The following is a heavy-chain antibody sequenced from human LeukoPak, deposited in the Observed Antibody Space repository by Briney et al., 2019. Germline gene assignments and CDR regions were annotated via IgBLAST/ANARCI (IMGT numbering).Heavy chain of an antibody. Sequence: GGSLRLSCAASGFTFSSYAMSWVRQAPGKGLEWVSVIYSGGSTYYADSVKGRFTISRHNSKNTLYLQMNSLRAEDTAVYYCARARITMVRGVITGFDYWGQGTLVTVSS. V-gene: IGHV3-53*04. CDR2: IYSGGST. CDR3: ARARITMVRGVITGFDY. D-gene: IGHD3-10*01. J-gene: IGHJ4*02. CDR1: GFTFSSYA.